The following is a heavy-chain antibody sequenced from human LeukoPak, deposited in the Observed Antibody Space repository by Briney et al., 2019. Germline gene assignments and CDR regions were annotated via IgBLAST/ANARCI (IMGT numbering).Heavy chain of an antibody. CDR3: ARYVGGYSYDYSFDY. CDR1: GGSFSSYY. V-gene: IGHV4-34*01. CDR2: INHSGST. D-gene: IGHD5-18*01. Sequence: PSETLSLTCAVYGGSFSSYYWSWIRQPPGKGLEWIGEINHSGSTNYNPSLKSRVTISVDTSKNQFSLKLSSVTAADTAVYYCARYVGGYSYDYSFDYWGQGTLVTVSS. J-gene: IGHJ4*02.